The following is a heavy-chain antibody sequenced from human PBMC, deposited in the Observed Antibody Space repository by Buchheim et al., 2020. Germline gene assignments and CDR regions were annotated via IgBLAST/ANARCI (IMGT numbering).Heavy chain of an antibody. CDR2: ISGDGSGI. J-gene: IGHJ4*02. D-gene: IGHD1-26*01. CDR3: GRVTLGATGLDS. CDR1: GFTFSSHW. Sequence: EVQLVESGGGLVQPGGSLRLSCAASGFTFSSHWMQWVRQGPGEGLVWVSRISGDGSGITYADSVRGRFTISRGNAKSTLSLQMNSLRAEDTAVYYCGRVTLGATGLDSWGQGT. V-gene: IGHV3-74*01.